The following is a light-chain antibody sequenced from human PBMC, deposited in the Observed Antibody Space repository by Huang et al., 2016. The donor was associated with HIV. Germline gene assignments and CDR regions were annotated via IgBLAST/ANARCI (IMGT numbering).Light chain of an antibody. CDR2: GAS. CDR1: QTVTSRF. Sequence: EIVLTQSPGTLSLSPGERATLSCRASQTVTSRFLAWYQQKPGQAPRLLIYGASNRATGIPDSFSGSGSETDFTLTISRLEPEDFAMYYCQHYGNSRTFGGGTKVEIK. V-gene: IGKV3-20*01. J-gene: IGKJ4*01. CDR3: QHYGNSRT.